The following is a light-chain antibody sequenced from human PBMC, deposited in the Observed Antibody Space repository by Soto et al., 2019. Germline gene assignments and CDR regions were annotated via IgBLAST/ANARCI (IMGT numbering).Light chain of an antibody. CDR2: DAS. CDR1: QSVSIL. CDR3: QHYDNWPIT. J-gene: IGKJ5*01. V-gene: IGKV3D-15*01. Sequence: EIVMTQSPATLSVSPGERATLSCRASQSVSILLAWYQQKPGQAPRLLIYDASSRATGIPDRFSGSGSGTEFTLTISSLQSEDFAIYYCQHYDNWPITFGQGTRREIK.